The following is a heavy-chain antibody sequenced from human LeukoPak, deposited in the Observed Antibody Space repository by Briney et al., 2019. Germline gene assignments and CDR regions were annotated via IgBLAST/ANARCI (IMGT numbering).Heavy chain of an antibody. CDR1: GGSISSYY. D-gene: IGHD6-19*01. Sequence: SETLSLTCTVSGGSISSYYWSWIRQPPGKGLEWIGYIYYTGSTYYNASLQSRVTISIDMSKNQFSLRLSSVTAADTAMYYCVKSGGYGLIDYWGQGTLVTVSS. V-gene: IGHV4-59*04. J-gene: IGHJ4*02. CDR3: VKSGGYGLIDY. CDR2: IYYTGST.